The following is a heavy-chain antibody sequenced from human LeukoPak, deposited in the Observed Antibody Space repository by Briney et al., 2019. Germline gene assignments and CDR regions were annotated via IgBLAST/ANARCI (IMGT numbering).Heavy chain of an antibody. Sequence: PGGSLRLSCAASGFTFRNAWMSWVRQAPGKGLEWVGRIKSKIDGGTPDYAAPVKGRFTISRDDSKNTLYLQMNSLKTEDTAVYYCTTSIHTTFDAFDIWGQGTMVTVSS. CDR1: GFTFRNAW. J-gene: IGHJ3*02. D-gene: IGHD4-11*01. CDR3: TTSIHTTFDAFDI. V-gene: IGHV3-15*01. CDR2: IKSKIDGGTP.